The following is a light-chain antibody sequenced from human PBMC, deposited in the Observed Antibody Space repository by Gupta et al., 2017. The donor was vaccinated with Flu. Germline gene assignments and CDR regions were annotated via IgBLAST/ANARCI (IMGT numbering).Light chain of an antibody. CDR1: QSISSW. J-gene: IGKJ1*01. CDR2: KAS. CDR3: QQDNSYSWT. V-gene: IGKV1-5*03. Sequence: PSTLSASVGDRVTITCRASQSISSWLAWYQQKPGKAPKLLIYKASSLESGVPSRFSGSGSGTEFTLTISSLQPDDFATYYCQQDNSYSWTFGQGTKVEIQ.